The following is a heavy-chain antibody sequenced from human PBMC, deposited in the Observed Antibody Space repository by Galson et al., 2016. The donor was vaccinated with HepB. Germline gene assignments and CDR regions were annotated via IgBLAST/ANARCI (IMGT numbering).Heavy chain of an antibody. CDR2: VHHSGSA. D-gene: IGHD6-19*01. Sequence: ETLSLTCAVSGASINSGNWWSWVRQPPGKGLEWIGEVHHSGSANYSPSLKSRVTLSVDQSRNQFSLNLDSVTAADTAVYFCAYSTGWYRFDYWGQGTLVTVSS. J-gene: IGHJ4*02. CDR1: GASINSGNW. CDR3: AYSTGWYRFDY. V-gene: IGHV4-4*01.